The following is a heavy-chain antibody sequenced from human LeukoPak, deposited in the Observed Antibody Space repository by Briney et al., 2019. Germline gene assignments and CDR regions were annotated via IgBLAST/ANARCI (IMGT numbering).Heavy chain of an antibody. CDR2: MYTSGTT. V-gene: IGHV4-61*02. CDR1: GGSISSSNYY. CDR3: ARGESSSSPLYYYYYYMDV. Sequence: PSETLSLTCTVSGGSISSSNYYWSWIRQPAGKGLEWIGRMYTSGTTNYNPSLRSRVTISVDTSKNQFSLKLHSLTAADTAVYYCARGESSSSPLYYYYYYMDVWGKGTTVTVSS. J-gene: IGHJ6*03. D-gene: IGHD6-6*01.